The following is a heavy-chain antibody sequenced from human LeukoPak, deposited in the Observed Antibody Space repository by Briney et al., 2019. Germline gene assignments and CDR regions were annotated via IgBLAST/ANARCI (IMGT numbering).Heavy chain of an antibody. CDR1: GFTFSDYY. CDR2: ISSSGSTT. CDR3: ASNIVVVPAAIDY. Sequence: PGGSLRLSCAASGFTFSDYYMSWIRQAPGKGLEWVSYISSSGSTTYYVDSVKGRFTISRDNAKNSLYLQMNSLRAEDTAVYYCASNIVVVPAAIDYWGQGNLVTVSS. D-gene: IGHD2-2*01. V-gene: IGHV3-11*01. J-gene: IGHJ4*02.